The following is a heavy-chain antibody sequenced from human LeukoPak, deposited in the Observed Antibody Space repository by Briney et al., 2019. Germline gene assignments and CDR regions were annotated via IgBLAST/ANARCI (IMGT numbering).Heavy chain of an antibody. CDR2: ISFDGSDA. J-gene: IGHJ4*01. CDR1: GFTFSGFW. Sequence: PGGSLRLSCAAAGFTFSGFWMHWVRQAPGKGLVWVSCISFDGSDATYADSVKGRFTISRDNAKNTVHLQMDSLTVEDTAVYYCARDPRSKGGDWGDFAYWGHGTLVTVSS. CDR3: ARDPRSKGGDWGDFAY. D-gene: IGHD2-21*02. V-gene: IGHV3-74*01.